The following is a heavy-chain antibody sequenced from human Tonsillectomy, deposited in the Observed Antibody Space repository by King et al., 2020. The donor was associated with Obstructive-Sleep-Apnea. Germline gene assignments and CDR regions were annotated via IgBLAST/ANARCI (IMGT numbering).Heavy chain of an antibody. CDR2: IYYSGTT. CDR1: GGSISTYY. CDR3: ARDRLDYEGSYGMDV. D-gene: IGHD4-17*01. J-gene: IGHJ6*02. V-gene: IGHV4-59*01. Sequence: VQLQESGPGLVKPSETLSLTCTVSGGSISTYYWTWIRQPPGKGLEWIGFIYYSGTTNYNPSLKSRVTISVDTSKSQFSLKLSSVTAADTAVYYCARDRLDYEGSYGMDVWGQGTMVTVSS.